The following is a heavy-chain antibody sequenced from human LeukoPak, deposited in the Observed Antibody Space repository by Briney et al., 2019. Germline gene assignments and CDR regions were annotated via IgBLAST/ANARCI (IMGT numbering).Heavy chain of an antibody. D-gene: IGHD5-18*01. Sequence: SVKVSCKASGGTFSSYAISWVRQAPGQGLEWMGRIIPILGIANYAQKFQGRVTITADKSTSAAYMELSSLRSEDTAVYYCARVDTAMVIDYWGQGTLVTVSS. CDR3: ARVDTAMVIDY. V-gene: IGHV1-69*04. CDR1: GGTFSSYA. CDR2: IIPILGIA. J-gene: IGHJ4*02.